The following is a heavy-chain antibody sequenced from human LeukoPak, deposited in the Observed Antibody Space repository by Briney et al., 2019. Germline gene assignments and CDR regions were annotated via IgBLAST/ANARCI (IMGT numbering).Heavy chain of an antibody. V-gene: IGHV4-34*01. J-gene: IGHJ5*02. CDR3: ARGFRNAYCSGGSCYRGSWFDP. Sequence: SETLSLTCAVYGGSFSGHYWSWIRQPPGKGLEWIGEINHSGSTNYNPSLKSRVTISVDTSKNQFSLKLSSVTAADTAVYYCARGFRNAYCSGGSCYRGSWFDPWGQGTLVTVSS. CDR2: INHSGST. CDR1: GGSFSGHY. D-gene: IGHD2-15*01.